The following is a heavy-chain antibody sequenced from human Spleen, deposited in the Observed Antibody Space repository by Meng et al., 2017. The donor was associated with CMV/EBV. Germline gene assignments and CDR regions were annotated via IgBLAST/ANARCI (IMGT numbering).Heavy chain of an antibody. J-gene: IGHJ4*02. CDR3: VRDEGFGIDN. V-gene: IGHV3-9*01. Sequence: SLKISCTASGFTFDDCAMHWVRQAPGKGLEWVSGISWNTGRIGYADSVKGRFTISRDNAKNTLYLEMNSLRVEDTAVYHCVRDEGFGIDNWGQGTLVTVSS. D-gene: IGHD3-10*01. CDR2: ISWNTGRI. CDR1: GFTFDDCA.